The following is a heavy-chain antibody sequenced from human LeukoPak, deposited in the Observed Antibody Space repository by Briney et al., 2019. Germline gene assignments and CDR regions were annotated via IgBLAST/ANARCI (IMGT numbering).Heavy chain of an antibody. V-gene: IGHV4-4*07. J-gene: IGHJ5*02. CDR1: GGSISSYY. CDR2: IYTSGST. CDR3: ARETGGWSVYDSFDP. D-gene: IGHD6-19*01. Sequence: SETLSHTCTVSGGSISSYYWSWIRQPAGKGLEWIGRIYTSGSTNYNPSLKSRVTMSVDTSKNQFSLKLNSVTVADTAVHYCARETGGWSVYDSFDPWGQGTLVTVSS.